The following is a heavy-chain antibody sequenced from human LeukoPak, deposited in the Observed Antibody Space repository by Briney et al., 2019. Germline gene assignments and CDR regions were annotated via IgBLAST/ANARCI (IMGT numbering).Heavy chain of an antibody. CDR1: GGSISSSSYY. V-gene: IGHV4-39*01. CDR3: TRHSRIPGIAVAGRLD. J-gene: IGHJ4*02. Sequence: PSETLSLTCTVSGGSISSSSYYWGWIRQPPGKGLEWIGSIYYSGSTDYNPSLKSRVTISVDTSKNQFSLKLSSVTAADTAVYYCTRHSRIPGIAVAGRLDWGQGTLVTVSS. CDR2: IYYSGST. D-gene: IGHD6-19*01.